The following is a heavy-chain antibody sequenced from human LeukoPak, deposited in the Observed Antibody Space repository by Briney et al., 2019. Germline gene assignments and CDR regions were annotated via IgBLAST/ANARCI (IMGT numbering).Heavy chain of an antibody. Sequence: ASVKVSCKASGYTFTSYDINWVRQATGQGLEWMGWMNPNSGNTGYAQKFQGRVTITRNTSISTAYMELSSLRSEDTAVYYCARGGSSGWPWDFDYWGQGTLVTVSS. CDR3: ARGGSSGWPWDFDY. CDR2: MNPNSGNT. V-gene: IGHV1-8*03. D-gene: IGHD6-19*01. J-gene: IGHJ4*02. CDR1: GYTFTSYD.